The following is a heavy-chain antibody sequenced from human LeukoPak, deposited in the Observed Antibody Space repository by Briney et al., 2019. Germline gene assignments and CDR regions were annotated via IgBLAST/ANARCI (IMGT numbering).Heavy chain of an antibody. CDR3: ATRQTTVDYYDC. D-gene: IGHD4-23*01. V-gene: IGHV3-23*01. J-gene: IGHJ4*02. CDR2: ISSGGTT. CDR1: GFTFSTYA. Sequence: GGSLRLSCVGSGFTFSTYAMNWARQAPGKGLEWVSAISSGGTTYYADSVKGRFSISRDNSKNTVHLQMNSLRAEDTAVYYCATRQTTVDYYDCWGQGTLVTVSS.